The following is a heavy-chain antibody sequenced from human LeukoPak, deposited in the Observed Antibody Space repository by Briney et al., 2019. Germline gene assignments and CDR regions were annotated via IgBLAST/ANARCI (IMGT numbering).Heavy chain of an antibody. J-gene: IGHJ4*02. V-gene: IGHV3-23*01. CDR1: GFTFSSYA. CDR2: ISGSGGST. D-gene: IGHD1-26*01. Sequence: PGGSLRLSCAASGFTFSSYAMSWVRQAPGTGLGWVSAISGSGGSTYYADSVKGRFTISRDNSKNTLYLQMNSLRAEDTAVYYCAKIRGLGATTRNYFDYWGQGTLVTVSS. CDR3: AKIRGLGATTRNYFDY.